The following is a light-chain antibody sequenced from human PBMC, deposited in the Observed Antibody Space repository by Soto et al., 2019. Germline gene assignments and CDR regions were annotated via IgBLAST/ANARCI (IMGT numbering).Light chain of an antibody. CDR3: QQSYSTPPFT. J-gene: IGKJ3*01. V-gene: IGKV1-39*01. CDR1: HSISSY. CDR2: AAS. Sequence: DIQMTQSPSSLSASVGDRVTITCRASHSISSYLNWSQQKPGKAPKLLIYAASNLQSGVPSRFSGGGSGTDFTLAISSLQSKDFATYYCQQSYSTPPFTFGPGTKVDVK.